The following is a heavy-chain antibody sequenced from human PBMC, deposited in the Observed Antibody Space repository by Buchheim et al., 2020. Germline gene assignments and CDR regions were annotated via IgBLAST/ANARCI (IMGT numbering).Heavy chain of an antibody. CDR1: GGSISSGGYY. Sequence: QVQLQESGPGLVKPSQTLSLTCTVSGGSISSGGYYWSWIRQHPGKGLEWIGYIYYSGSTYYNPSLKRRVTISVDTSKNQFSLKLSSVTAADTAVYYCARGGETYYDILTARDRFVGLDYWGQGTL. CDR3: ARGGETYYDILTARDRFVGLDY. D-gene: IGHD3-9*01. V-gene: IGHV4-31*03. CDR2: IYYSGST. J-gene: IGHJ4*02.